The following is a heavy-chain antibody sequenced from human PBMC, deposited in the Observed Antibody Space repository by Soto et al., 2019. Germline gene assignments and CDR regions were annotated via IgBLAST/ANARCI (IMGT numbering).Heavy chain of an antibody. CDR1: GGSITLYY. J-gene: IGHJ4*02. CDR3: ARSTGYGDSYFDY. D-gene: IGHD4-17*01. V-gene: IGHV4-59*01. Sequence: SEPLSLTCTASGGSITLYYWNWIRRSPGKGLEWIGYMYSSGSTNYRSSLKSRVTISGDTSKNQFSLRLRSVTAADTAVYFCARSTGYGDSYFDYWGQGALVTVSS. CDR2: MYSSGST.